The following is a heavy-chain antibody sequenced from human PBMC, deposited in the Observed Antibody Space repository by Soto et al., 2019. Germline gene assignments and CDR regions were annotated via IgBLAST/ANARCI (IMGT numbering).Heavy chain of an antibody. CDR2: IYPGDSDT. CDR1: GYSFTSYW. J-gene: IGHJ6*02. D-gene: IGHD6-13*01. CDR3: ARTSAAGKYYYGMDV. Sequence: EVQLVQSGAEVKKPGESLKISCKGSGYSFTSYWIGWVRQMPGKGLEWMGIIYPGDSDTRYSPAFQGQVTISADQSISTAYLTWSSLKASDTAMYYCARTSAAGKYYYGMDVWGQGTTVTVSS. V-gene: IGHV5-51*01.